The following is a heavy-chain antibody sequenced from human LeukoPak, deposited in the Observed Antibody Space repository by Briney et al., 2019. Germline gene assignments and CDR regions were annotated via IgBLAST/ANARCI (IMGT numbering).Heavy chain of an antibody. Sequence: GGSLRLSCAASGFSFSSFSMNWVRQAPGKGPEWVSAISGSGGSTYYADSVKGRFTISRDNSKNTLYLQMNSLRAEDTAVYYCAKDPDDYGDYSAEYFQHWGQGTLVTVSS. D-gene: IGHD4-17*01. J-gene: IGHJ1*01. V-gene: IGHV3-23*01. CDR3: AKDPDDYGDYSAEYFQH. CDR1: GFSFSSFS. CDR2: ISGSGGST.